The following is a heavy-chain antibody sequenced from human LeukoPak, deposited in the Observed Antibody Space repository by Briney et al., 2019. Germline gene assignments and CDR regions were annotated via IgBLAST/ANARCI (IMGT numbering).Heavy chain of an antibody. CDR3: AREFRYYSGFDY. CDR2: IKSDGSST. D-gene: IGHD2-15*01. Sequence: GGSLRLSCVASGFTLSSYWMHWVRQAPGKGLVWVSRIKSDGSSTSYADSVKGRFTISRDNAKNTVYLQMSSLRAEDTAVYYCAREFRYYSGFDYWGQGTLVTVSS. J-gene: IGHJ4*02. V-gene: IGHV3-74*01. CDR1: GFTLSSYW.